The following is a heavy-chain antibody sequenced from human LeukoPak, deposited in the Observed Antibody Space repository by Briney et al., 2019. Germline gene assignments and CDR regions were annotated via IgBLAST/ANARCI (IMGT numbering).Heavy chain of an antibody. CDR3: ARQVYSSSWPYYFDY. CDR2: IHYSGST. CDR1: GGSISSYY. Sequence: PSETLSLTCAVSGGSISSYYWSWIRQPPGRGLEWIGSIHYSGSTSYNSSLKSRVTISVDTSKNQFSLKLSSVTPADTAVYYCARQVYSSSWPYYFDYWGQGILVTVSS. V-gene: IGHV4-59*01. J-gene: IGHJ4*02. D-gene: IGHD6-13*01.